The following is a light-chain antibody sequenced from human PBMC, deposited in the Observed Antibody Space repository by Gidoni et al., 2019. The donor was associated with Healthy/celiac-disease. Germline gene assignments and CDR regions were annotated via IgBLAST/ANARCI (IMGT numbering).Light chain of an antibody. CDR3: SSYTSSSSLV. CDR1: SSDVGGYNY. V-gene: IGLV2-14*01. J-gene: IGLJ1*01. CDR2: EVS. Sequence: QSALTQPASVSGSPGPSITISWTGTSSDVGGYNYVSWYQQHPGKAPKLKIYEVSNRPSGVSNRFSGSKAGNTASLTISGLQAEDEADYYCSSYTSSSSLVFGTGTKVTVL.